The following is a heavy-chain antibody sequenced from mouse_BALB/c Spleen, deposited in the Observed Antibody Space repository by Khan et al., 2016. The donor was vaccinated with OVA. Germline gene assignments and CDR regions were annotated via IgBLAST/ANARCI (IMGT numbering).Heavy chain of an antibody. J-gene: IGHJ3*01. CDR2: IYPGSGST. CDR1: GYTFTDYV. D-gene: IGHD1-1*02. CDR3: ARAGWYVFAY. Sequence: QVQLKQSGPELVKPGASVKMSCKASGYTFTDYVMHWVKQRHGQGLEWIGKIYPGSGSTFYNEKFKGKATLTADRSSSTAYMQLSNLTSEDSAVYVCARAGWYVFAYWAQGTLVTVSA. V-gene: IGHV1-77*01.